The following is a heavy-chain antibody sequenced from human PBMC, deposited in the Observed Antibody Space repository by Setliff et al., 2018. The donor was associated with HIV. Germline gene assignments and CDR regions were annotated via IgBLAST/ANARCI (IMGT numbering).Heavy chain of an antibody. CDR3: AKEDQRVTSVDY. V-gene: IGHV1-69*05. J-gene: IGHJ4*02. Sequence: GASVKVSCKASGGSFSSYAISWVRQAPGQGLEWMGGIIPIFGTAKYAQKFQGRVTITTDESTSTAYMELSSLGSEDTAVYYCAKEDQRVTSVDYWGQGTPVTVSS. CDR2: IIPIFGTA. CDR1: GGSFSSYA. D-gene: IGHD2-2*01.